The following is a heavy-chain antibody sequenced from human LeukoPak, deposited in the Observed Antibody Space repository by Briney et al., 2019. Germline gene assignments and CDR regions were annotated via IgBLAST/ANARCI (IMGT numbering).Heavy chain of an antibody. V-gene: IGHV3-53*01. Sequence: GGSLRLSCAASGFTVNINYLSWVRQAPGKGLEWVSTLYNTGNTYYADSVKGRFSISRDNSKNTLFLQMNSLRAEDTAVYYCARLTPAAGRLYFVDWGPGTLVTVSS. CDR3: ARLTPAAGRLYFVD. D-gene: IGHD6-13*01. CDR2: LYNTGNT. CDR1: GFTVNINY. J-gene: IGHJ4*02.